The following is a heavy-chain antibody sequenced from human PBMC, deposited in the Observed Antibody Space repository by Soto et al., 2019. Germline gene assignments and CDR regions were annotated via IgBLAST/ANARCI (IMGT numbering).Heavy chain of an antibody. V-gene: IGHV1-46*03. Sequence: ASVKVSCKASGYTFTSYYIHWVRQAPGQGLEWMGIINPSGGSTSYTQKFQGRVTMTRDTSTSTVYMELSSLRSEDTAVYYCARAYYFGSGTQNWFGPWGQGTLVTVPQ. CDR2: INPSGGST. CDR3: ARAYYFGSGTQNWFGP. D-gene: IGHD3-10*01. CDR1: GYTFTSYY. J-gene: IGHJ5*02.